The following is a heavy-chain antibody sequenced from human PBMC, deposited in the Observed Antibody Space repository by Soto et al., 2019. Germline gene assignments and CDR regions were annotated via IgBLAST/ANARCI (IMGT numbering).Heavy chain of an antibody. CDR3: AREMRYCSSTSCDDFDY. Sequence: QVQLVQSGAEVKKPGSSVKVSCKASGGTFSSYAISWVRQAPGQGLEWMGGIIPIFGTANYAQKFQGRVTITADESTSTAYMELSSLRSEDTAVYYCAREMRYCSSTSCDDFDYWGQGTLVTVSS. J-gene: IGHJ4*02. D-gene: IGHD2-2*01. CDR1: GGTFSSYA. CDR2: IIPIFGTA. V-gene: IGHV1-69*01.